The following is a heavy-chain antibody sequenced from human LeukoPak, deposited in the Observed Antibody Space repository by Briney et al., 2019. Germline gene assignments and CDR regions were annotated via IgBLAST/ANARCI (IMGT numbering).Heavy chain of an antibody. CDR2: IRYDGGYE. V-gene: IGHV3-30*02. CDR1: GFTFSSYG. Sequence: GGSLRLSCVASGFTFSSYGMHWVRQTAGKGLEWVAFIRYDGGYEYYTDSVKGRFTISRDNSKNTVSLQMNSLRAEDTAVYYCAKDAITMVRGLTAYYFDYWGQGTLVTVSS. D-gene: IGHD3-10*01. CDR3: AKDAITMVRGLTAYYFDY. J-gene: IGHJ4*02.